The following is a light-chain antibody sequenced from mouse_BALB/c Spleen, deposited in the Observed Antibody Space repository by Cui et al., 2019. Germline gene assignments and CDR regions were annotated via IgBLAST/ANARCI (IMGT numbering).Light chain of an antibody. CDR3: LQYDNLWT. V-gene: IGKV19-93*01. CDR2: YTY. CDR1: QDINKF. Sequence: DIQMTLSPSSLSASLGGHVTITCTSSQDINKFKAWHQHKTGKGHRLLIHYTYTVQPVIPSMCSRRGSGRDYSFSSSNLEPEDIATYYCLQYDNLWTFGGGTKLEIK. J-gene: IGKJ1*01.